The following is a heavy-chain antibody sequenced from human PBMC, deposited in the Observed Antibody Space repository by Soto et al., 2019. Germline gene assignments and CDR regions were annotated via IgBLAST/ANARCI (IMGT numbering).Heavy chain of an antibody. D-gene: IGHD3-16*02. CDR3: ARGGGEDDYIWGSYRLEYYFDY. CDR1: GGSISSYY. V-gene: IGHV4-59*01. J-gene: IGHJ4*02. CDR2: IYYSGST. Sequence: SETLSLTCTVSGGSISSYYWSWIRQPPGKGLEWIGYIYYSGSTNYNPSLKSRVTISVDTSKNQFSLKLSSVTAADTAVYYCARGGGEDDYIWGSYRLEYYFDYWGQGTLVTVSS.